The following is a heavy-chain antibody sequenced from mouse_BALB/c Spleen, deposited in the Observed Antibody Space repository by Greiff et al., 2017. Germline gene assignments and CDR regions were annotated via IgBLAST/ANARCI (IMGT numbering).Heavy chain of an antibody. CDR2: IYPGDGDT. J-gene: IGHJ4*01. CDR3: ARPQSYAMDY. CDR1: GYAFSSYW. Sequence: QVQLQQSGAELVRPGSSVKISCKASGYAFSSYWMNWVKQRPGQGLEWIGQIYPGDGDTNYNGKFKGKATLTVDKSSSTAYMQLSSLTSEDSAVYFCARPQSYAMDYWGQGTSVTVSS. V-gene: IGHV1-80*01. D-gene: IGHD3-1*01.